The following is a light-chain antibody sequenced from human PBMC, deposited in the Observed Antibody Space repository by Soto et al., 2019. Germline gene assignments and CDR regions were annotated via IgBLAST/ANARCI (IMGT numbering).Light chain of an antibody. CDR3: MQGTHWPPGPTRAYT. Sequence: DVVMTQSPLSLPVTLGQPASISCRSSQSLVYSDGNTYLNWFQQRPGQSPRRLIYKVSNRDSGVPDRFSGSVSGTDFTLKISRVEAQDVGVYYCMQGTHWPPGPTRAYTFGQGTKLEIK. V-gene: IGKV2-30*01. J-gene: IGKJ2*01. CDR1: QSLVYSDGNTY. CDR2: KVS.